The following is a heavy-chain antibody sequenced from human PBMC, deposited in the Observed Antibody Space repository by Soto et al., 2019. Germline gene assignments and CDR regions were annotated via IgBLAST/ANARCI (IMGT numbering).Heavy chain of an antibody. CDR3: AKDVRSGTSCRNFDS. Sequence: GGPLRLSCEATGFPFSNYAMGWVRPAPGKGLEWVSTISGSGSSTYYTDSVKDRFTISRDNSKNTLYLQMNTLRAEDTAIYYCAKDVRSGTSCRNFDSWGQGTLVTVSS. J-gene: IGHJ4*02. D-gene: IGHD3-3*01. CDR1: GFPFSNYA. V-gene: IGHV3-23*01. CDR2: ISGSGSST.